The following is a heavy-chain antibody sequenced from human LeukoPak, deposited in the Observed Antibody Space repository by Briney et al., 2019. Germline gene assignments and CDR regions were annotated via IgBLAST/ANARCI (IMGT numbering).Heavy chain of an antibody. CDR3: ARHTGYSSGWFKWPFDY. CDR2: IYTSGST. CDR1: GVSISSGSYY. V-gene: IGHV4-61*02. D-gene: IGHD6-19*01. Sequence: PSQTLSLTCTVSGVSISSGSYYWSWIRQPAGKGLEWIVRIYTSGSTNYNPSLKSRVTMSVDTSKNQFSLKLSSVTAADTAVYYCARHTGYSSGWFKWPFDYWGQGTLVTVSS. J-gene: IGHJ4*02.